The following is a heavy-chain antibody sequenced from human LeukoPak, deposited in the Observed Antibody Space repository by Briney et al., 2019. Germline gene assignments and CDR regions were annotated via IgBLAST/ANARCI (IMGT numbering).Heavy chain of an antibody. CDR1: GFTFSSYS. V-gene: IGHV3-21*01. CDR2: ISSSSSYI. CDR3: ARDSSGSLAC. Sequence: AGGSLRLSCAASGFTFSSYSMNWVPQAPGKGVEWVSSISSSSSYIYYADSVKGRFTISRDNDKNSLYLQMNSLRAEDTAVYYCARDSSGSLACWGQGTLVTVSS. D-gene: IGHD6-19*01. J-gene: IGHJ4*02.